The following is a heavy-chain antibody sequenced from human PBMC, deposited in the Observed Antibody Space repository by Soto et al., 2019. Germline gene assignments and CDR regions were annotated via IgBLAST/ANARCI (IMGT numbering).Heavy chain of an antibody. CDR3: ASEDAFGNEREFAF. Sequence: EVQLVQAGPEVKKPGESLTLSCKTSGYMFTESWKGWVRQQPGKGLEWLGMVFPGDSDTRYSPSFHGHVTVSADKSTHTAYLRWSCLRASDTAMYYCASEDAFGNEREFAFWGQGPLVTVSS. V-gene: IGHV5-51*01. CDR2: VFPGDSDT. J-gene: IGHJ4*02. D-gene: IGHD3-16*01. CDR1: GYMFTESW.